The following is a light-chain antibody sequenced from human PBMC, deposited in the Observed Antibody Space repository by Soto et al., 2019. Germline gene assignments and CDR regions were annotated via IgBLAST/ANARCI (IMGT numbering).Light chain of an antibody. CDR2: GAS. CDR3: QQYGSSGT. J-gene: IGKJ1*01. Sequence: EIPLTQSPGTLSLSPGERATLSCRASQSVSRNYLAWYQQKPGQAPRLLIYGASNRATGVPDRLSGSGSGTDFTLTISRLEPEDFAVYYCQQYGSSGTFGQGTKVDIK. CDR1: QSVSRNY. V-gene: IGKV3-20*01.